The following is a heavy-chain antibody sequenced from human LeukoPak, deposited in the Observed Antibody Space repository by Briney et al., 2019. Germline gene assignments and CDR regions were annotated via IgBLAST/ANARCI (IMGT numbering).Heavy chain of an antibody. D-gene: IGHD2-21*02. J-gene: IGHJ6*02. Sequence: EASVKVSCKASGYTFTANYMHWVRQAPGQGLEWMGWINPKNGGVEYAQKYQGRVTMTRDTSISTAYMELSSLRSDDTAMYFCARDLCTDGGCYESHYVGMDVWGQGTTVTVS. V-gene: IGHV1-2*02. CDR1: GYTFTANY. CDR3: ARDLCTDGGCYESHYVGMDV. CDR2: INPKNGGV.